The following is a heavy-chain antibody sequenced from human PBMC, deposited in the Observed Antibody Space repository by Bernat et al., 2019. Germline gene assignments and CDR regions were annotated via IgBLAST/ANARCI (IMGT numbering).Heavy chain of an antibody. D-gene: IGHD2-2*01. J-gene: IGHJ4*02. CDR3: ARALGALSAAIRDYFDY. CDR1: GFTFSSYS. CDR2: ISSSSSTI. Sequence: EVQLVESGGGLVQPGGSLRLSCAASGFTFSSYSLTLVRQAPGKGLEWVSYISSSSSTIYYADSVKGQFTISRDNAKSSLYLQMNGLRAEDTGVYYCARALGALSAAIRDYFDYWGQGTLVTVSS. V-gene: IGHV3-48*01.